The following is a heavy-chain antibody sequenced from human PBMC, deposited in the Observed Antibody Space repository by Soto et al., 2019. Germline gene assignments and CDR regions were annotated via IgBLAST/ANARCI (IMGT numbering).Heavy chain of an antibody. D-gene: IGHD6-13*01. Sequence: SETLSLTCSVSGGSISSYYWSWIRQPPGKGLEWIGYIYYSGSTNYNPSLKSRVTISVDTSKNQFSLKLSSVTAADTAVYYCARGGMVSGAAGDYYYGMDVWGQGTTVTVSS. CDR3: ARGGMVSGAAGDYYYGMDV. V-gene: IGHV4-59*01. CDR1: GGSISSYY. CDR2: IYYSGST. J-gene: IGHJ6*02.